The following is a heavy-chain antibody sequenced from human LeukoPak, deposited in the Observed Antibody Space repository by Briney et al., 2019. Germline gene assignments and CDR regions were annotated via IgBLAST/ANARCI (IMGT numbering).Heavy chain of an antibody. D-gene: IGHD1-26*01. CDR2: FNPIFGSA. J-gene: IGHJ6*02. V-gene: IGHV1-69*05. CDR1: GDSFGTYG. CDR3: ARDVWELGNMAPYGMDV. Sequence: SVKVSCKASGDSFGTYGITWVRQALGQGLEWMGGFNPIFGSAQYAQKFQGRVTITMDVSARTVYMELSRLRVEDTALYYCARDVWELGNMAPYGMDVWGQGTTVTVSS.